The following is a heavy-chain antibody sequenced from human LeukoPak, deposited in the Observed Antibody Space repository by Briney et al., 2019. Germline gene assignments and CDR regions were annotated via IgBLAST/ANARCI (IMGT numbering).Heavy chain of an antibody. CDR2: ICYDGSNK. CDR1: GFTSSSYG. CDR3: AKGKQWLVESYYFDY. J-gene: IGHJ4*02. V-gene: IGHV3-33*06. D-gene: IGHD6-19*01. Sequence: GGSLRLSCAASGFTSSSYGMHWVRQAPGRGLEWVAVICYDGSNKNYADSVKGRFTISRDNSKNPLYLQMNSLRAEDTAVYYCAKGKQWLVESYYFDYWGQGTLVTVSS.